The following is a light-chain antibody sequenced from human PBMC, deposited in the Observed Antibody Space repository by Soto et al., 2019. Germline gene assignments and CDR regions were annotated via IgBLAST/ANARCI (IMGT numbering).Light chain of an antibody. CDR3: QQYVSTVT. V-gene: IGKV3-20*01. Sequence: EIVLTQSPGSLSLSPGERATLSCRASQSVDSSFFAWYQKKPGKAPRLLIYGASKRATGIPDRFSGSGSGKDFILTISRLEPEDFEVYYCQQYVSTVTFGQGTKVDIK. CDR1: QSVDSSF. CDR2: GAS. J-gene: IGKJ1*01.